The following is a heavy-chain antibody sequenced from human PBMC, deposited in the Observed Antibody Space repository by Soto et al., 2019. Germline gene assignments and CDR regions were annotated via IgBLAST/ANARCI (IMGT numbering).Heavy chain of an antibody. Sequence: SVKVSCKASGGTFSSYTISWVRQAPGQGLEWMGRIIPILGIANYAQKFQGRVTITADKSTSTAYMELSSLRSEDTAVYYCATVAAAGQYFQHWGQGTLVTVSS. D-gene: IGHD6-13*01. CDR2: IIPILGIA. J-gene: IGHJ1*01. CDR1: GGTFSSYT. V-gene: IGHV1-69*02. CDR3: ATVAAAGQYFQH.